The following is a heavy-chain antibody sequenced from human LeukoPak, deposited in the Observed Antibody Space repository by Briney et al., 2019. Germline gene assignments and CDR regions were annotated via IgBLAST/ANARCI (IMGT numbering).Heavy chain of an antibody. CDR3: ARDNYYGSEEDWFDP. CDR1: GFTFSSYG. V-gene: IGHV3-33*01. Sequence: GRSLRLSCAASGFTFSSYGMHWVRQAPGKGLEWVAVIWYDGSNKYYADYVKGRFTISRDNSKNTLYLQMNSLRAEDRAVYYCARDNYYGSEEDWFDPWGQGTLVTVSS. D-gene: IGHD3-10*01. CDR2: IWYDGSNK. J-gene: IGHJ5*02.